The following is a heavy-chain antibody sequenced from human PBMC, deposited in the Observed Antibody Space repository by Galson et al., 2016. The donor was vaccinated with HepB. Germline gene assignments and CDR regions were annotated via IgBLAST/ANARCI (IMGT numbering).Heavy chain of an antibody. V-gene: IGHV3-48*02. D-gene: IGHD2-15*01. CDR1: GFAFGSYS. J-gene: IGHJ6*02. CDR2: ITSSSSNI. CDR3: VREFGGGSYYSGMDV. Sequence: SLRLSCAASGFAFGSYSMNWVRQAPGKGLEWVSYITSSSSNIYYADSLKGRFTISRDNAKNSLYLQMNSLRDEDTAVYYCVREFGGGSYYSGMDVWGQGTTVTVSS.